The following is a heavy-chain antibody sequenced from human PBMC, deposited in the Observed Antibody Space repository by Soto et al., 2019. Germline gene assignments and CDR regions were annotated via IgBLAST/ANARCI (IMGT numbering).Heavy chain of an antibody. J-gene: IGHJ4*02. V-gene: IGHV2-5*02. Sequence: QITLKESGPALVKPTQTLTLTCTFSGFSISTSGVGVGWIRQPPGKALEWLALIYWDDDKRYSPSLKSRLAITQDTSKNQVVLTMTNVDPVDTATYHCLYGAEPPRGGYYSDSWGQGTLVTVSS. CDR3: LYGAEPPRGGYYSDS. D-gene: IGHD1-26*01. CDR2: IYWDDDK. CDR1: GFSISTSGVG.